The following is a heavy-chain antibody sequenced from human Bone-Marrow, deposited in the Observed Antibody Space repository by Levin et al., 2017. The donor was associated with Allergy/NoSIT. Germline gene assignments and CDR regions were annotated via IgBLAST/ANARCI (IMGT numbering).Heavy chain of an antibody. D-gene: IGHD3-22*01. V-gene: IGHV3-30*03. Sequence: LSLTCAASGFTFSSYGMHWVRQAPGKGLEWVAVISYDGSNKYYADSVKGRFTISRDNSKNTLYLQMNSLRAEDTAVYYCATFTMTRFDYWGQGTLVTVSS. CDR1: GFTFSSYG. CDR3: ATFTMTRFDY. CDR2: ISYDGSNK. J-gene: IGHJ4*02.